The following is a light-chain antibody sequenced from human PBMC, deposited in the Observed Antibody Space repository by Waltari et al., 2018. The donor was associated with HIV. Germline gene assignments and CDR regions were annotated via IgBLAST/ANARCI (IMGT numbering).Light chain of an antibody. CDR1: SASVSSRYY. Sequence: QTVVTQETSFSVSPGGTVTLTCGLSSASVSSRYYPSWYQTTPGLPPRILIYDTNTRSSGVPDRFSGSILGNKAALTITGAQSDDESEYYCLLYVGTGIWVFGGGTKLTVL. J-gene: IGLJ3*02. CDR2: DTN. V-gene: IGLV8-61*01. CDR3: LLYVGTGIWV.